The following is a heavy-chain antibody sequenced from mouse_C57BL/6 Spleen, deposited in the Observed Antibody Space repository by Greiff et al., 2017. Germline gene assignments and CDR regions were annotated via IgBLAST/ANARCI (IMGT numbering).Heavy chain of an antibody. CDR1: GYTFTDYY. CDR2: IYPGSGNT. CDR3: AREGDYYSNYEGFAY. J-gene: IGHJ3*01. Sequence: VQLQQSGAELVRPGASVKLSCKASGYTFTDYYINWVKQRPGQGLEWIARIYPGSGNTYYNEKFKGKAALTAEKSSSTAYMQLSSLTSEDSAVYFCAREGDYYSNYEGFAYWGQGTLVTVSA. D-gene: IGHD2-5*01. V-gene: IGHV1-76*01.